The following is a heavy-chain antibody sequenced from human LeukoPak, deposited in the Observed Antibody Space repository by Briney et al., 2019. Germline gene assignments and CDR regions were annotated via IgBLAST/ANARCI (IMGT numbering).Heavy chain of an antibody. CDR3: AKGSSGWFGY. J-gene: IGHJ4*02. CDR1: GFTFSSYA. D-gene: IGHD6-19*01. V-gene: IGHV3-23*01. CDR2: SCGDDGDT. Sequence: GGSLRLSCAASGFTFSSYAMSRVRQAPGKGLEWVSGSCGDDGDTDYADSVKGRFTISRDNSKNTLYLLMNSLRAEDTALYYCAKGSSGWFGYWGQGTLVTVSS.